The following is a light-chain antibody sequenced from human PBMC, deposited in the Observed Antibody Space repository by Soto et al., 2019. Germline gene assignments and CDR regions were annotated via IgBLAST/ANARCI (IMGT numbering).Light chain of an antibody. V-gene: IGKV3-15*01. CDR1: QSVSSSY. J-gene: IGKJ5*01. CDR3: QQYNNWPPIT. Sequence: PGERVTLSCRASQSVSSSYLTWXQXXPGXXXXLXXXRASTRATDIADRFSGSGSGTEFTLTIGGLQSEDFAVYYCQQYNNWPPITFGQGTRLEIK. CDR2: RAS.